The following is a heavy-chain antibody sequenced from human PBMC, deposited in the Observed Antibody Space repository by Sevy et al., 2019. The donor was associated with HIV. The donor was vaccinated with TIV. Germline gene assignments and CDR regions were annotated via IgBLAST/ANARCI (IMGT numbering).Heavy chain of an antibody. CDR3: AKGIAASGYYFDS. J-gene: IGHJ4*02. CDR2: IWYDGDNK. V-gene: IGHV3-33*06. D-gene: IGHD6-13*01. CDR1: GFTFSRYG. Sequence: GGSLRLSCAASGFTFSRYGMHWVRQTPGKGMEWVAGIWYDGDNKDYSDYGKGRFTISRDNSKNTVYLHMSSLRVEDTATYYCAKGIAASGYYFDSWGQGTLVTVSS.